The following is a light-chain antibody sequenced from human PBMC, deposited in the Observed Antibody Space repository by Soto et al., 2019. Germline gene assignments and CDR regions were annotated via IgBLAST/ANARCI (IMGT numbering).Light chain of an antibody. CDR2: GAY. V-gene: IGKV1-5*01. CDR1: QSISRG. J-gene: IGKJ1*01. Sequence: DIQMTQSPSTLSASVGDRATLTCRASQSISRGLAWYQHKPGKAPKLLIFGAYNMESGIPARFSGSGSGTEFTLTISSLQPEDLAAYYCQQYNNYFQTFGQGTKVDIK. CDR3: QQYNNYFQT.